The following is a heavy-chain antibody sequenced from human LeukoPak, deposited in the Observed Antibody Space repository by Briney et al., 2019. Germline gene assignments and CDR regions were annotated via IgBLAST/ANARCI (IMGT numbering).Heavy chain of an antibody. CDR2: ITPDAGRT. CDR1: GFTFTNYG. Sequence: GGSLRLSCAASGFTFTNYGMNWVRQAPGKGLEWVSGITPDAGRTYYADSVKGRFTIYRDNSKNTVYLQMNSLRAEDTALYHCARAPYGSGSHFDYWGQGTLVTVSS. V-gene: IGHV3-23*01. D-gene: IGHD3-10*01. J-gene: IGHJ4*02. CDR3: ARAPYGSGSHFDY.